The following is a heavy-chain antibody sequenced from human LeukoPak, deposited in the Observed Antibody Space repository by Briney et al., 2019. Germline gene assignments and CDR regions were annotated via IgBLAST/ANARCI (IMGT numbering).Heavy chain of an antibody. CDR1: GFTFTSSA. CDR2: IVVGSGNT. J-gene: IGHJ3*02. CDR3: ARWISGIAVAASRKDAFDI. V-gene: IGHV1-58*02. D-gene: IGHD6-19*01. Sequence: SVKVSCKASGFTFTSSAMQWVRQARGQRLEWIGWIVVGSGNTNYAQKFQERVTITRDMSTSTAYMELSSLKASDTAMYYCARWISGIAVAASRKDAFDIWGQGTMVTVSS.